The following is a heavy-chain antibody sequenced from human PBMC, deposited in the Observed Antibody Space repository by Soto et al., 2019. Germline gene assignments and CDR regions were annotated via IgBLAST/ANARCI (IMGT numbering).Heavy chain of an antibody. CDR1: GFTFSSYA. CDR2: ISGSGGST. D-gene: IGHD3-10*01. V-gene: IGHV3-23*01. CDR3: ASRTITMVRGPQIDY. Sequence: GGSLRLSCAASGFTFSSYAMSWVRQAPGKGLEWVSAISGSGGSTYYADSVKGRFTISRDNSKNTLYLQMNSLRAEDTAVYYCASRTITMVRGPQIDYWGQGTLVTVSS. J-gene: IGHJ4*02.